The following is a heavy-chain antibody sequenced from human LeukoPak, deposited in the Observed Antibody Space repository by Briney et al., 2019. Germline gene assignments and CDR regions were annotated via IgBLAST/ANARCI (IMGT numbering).Heavy chain of an antibody. V-gene: IGHV3-23*01. CDR3: AKLTTVTDYYYYYMDV. D-gene: IGHD4-11*01. CDR2: INGSGGST. CDR1: GFTFSSYA. Sequence: PGGSLRLSCAASGFTFSSYAMSWVRQAPGKGLEWVSAINGSGGSTYYADSVKGRFTISRDNSKNTLYLQMNSLRAEDTAVYYCAKLTTVTDYYYYYMDVWGKGTTVTVSS. J-gene: IGHJ6*03.